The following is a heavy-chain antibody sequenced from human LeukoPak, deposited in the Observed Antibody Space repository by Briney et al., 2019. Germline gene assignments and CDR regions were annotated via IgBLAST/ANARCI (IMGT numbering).Heavy chain of an antibody. CDR2: ISTSSSYI. V-gene: IGHV3-21*01. D-gene: IGHD3-22*01. Sequence: GGSLRLSCAASGFTFSTYSMNWVRQAPGKGLEWVSSISTSSSYINYADSVKGRFTISRDNAKKSLHLQMNSLRAEDTAVYYCARGPGTYYYDSSGYYYDFDYWGQGTLVTVSS. CDR3: ARGPGTYYYDSSGYYYDFDY. CDR1: GFTFSTYS. J-gene: IGHJ4*02.